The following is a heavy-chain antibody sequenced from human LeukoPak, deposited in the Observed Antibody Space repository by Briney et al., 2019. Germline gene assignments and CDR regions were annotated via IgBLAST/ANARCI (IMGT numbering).Heavy chain of an antibody. CDR2: IHYNGRT. CDR3: ARYLTSGLDY. D-gene: IGHD6-19*01. CDR1: GGSISPYY. V-gene: IGHV4-59*01. Sequence: SETLSLTRTVSGGSISPYYWGWIRQPPGKGLEWIGFIHYNGRTSYNASLKSRVTISVDTSRNQLSLKVSSVTGADTAVYYCARYLTSGLDYWGQGTLVIVSS. J-gene: IGHJ4*02.